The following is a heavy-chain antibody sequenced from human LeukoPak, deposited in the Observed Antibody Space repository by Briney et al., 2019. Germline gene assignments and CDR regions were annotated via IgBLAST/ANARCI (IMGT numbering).Heavy chain of an antibody. J-gene: IGHJ4*02. D-gene: IGHD6-13*01. V-gene: IGHV1-2*02. Sequence: ASVKVSCKASGYTFTGYYMHWVRQAPGQGLEWMGWINPNSGGTNYAQKFQGRVTMTRDTSTSTVYMELSSLRSEDTAVYYCARVRVWYHKEGFDYWGQGTLVTVSS. CDR1: GYTFTGYY. CDR2: INPNSGGT. CDR3: ARVRVWYHKEGFDY.